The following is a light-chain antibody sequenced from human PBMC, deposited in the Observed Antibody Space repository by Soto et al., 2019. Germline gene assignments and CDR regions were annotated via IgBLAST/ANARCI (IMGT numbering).Light chain of an antibody. V-gene: IGLV2-14*03. CDR2: DVS. CDR3: RSYTSSRTLL. CDR1: SSDVGTYNY. Sequence: QSALTQPASVSGSPGQSISISCTGTSSDVGTYNYVSWYQHHPGKAPKVMIYDVSNRPFGVSNRFSASKSGNTASLTISGLQAEYETDYYCRSYTSSRTLLFGGGTKLTVL. J-gene: IGLJ2*01.